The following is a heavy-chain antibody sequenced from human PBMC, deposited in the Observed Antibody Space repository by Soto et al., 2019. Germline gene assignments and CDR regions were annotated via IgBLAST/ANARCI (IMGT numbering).Heavy chain of an antibody. V-gene: IGHV3-23*01. CDR2: ISGSGGST. CDR1: GFTFSSYA. Sequence: GGSLRLSCAASGFTFSSYAMSWVRQAPGKGLEWVSAISGSGGSTYYADSVKGRFTISRDKSKNTLYLQMNSLRAEDTAVYYCAKDHRGSYYYFDYWGQGTLVTVSS. D-gene: IGHD1-26*01. CDR3: AKDHRGSYYYFDY. J-gene: IGHJ4*02.